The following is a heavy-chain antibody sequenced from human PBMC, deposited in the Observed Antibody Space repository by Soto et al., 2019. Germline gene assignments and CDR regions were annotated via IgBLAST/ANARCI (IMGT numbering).Heavy chain of an antibody. CDR1: GGSVRSGSYY. CDR3: ARDPGVDV. Sequence: PSETLSLTCTVSGGSVRSGSYYWSWIRQPPGKGLEWIGYIYYSGSTNYNPSLKSRVTISVDTSKNQFSLKLSSVTAADTAVYYCARDPGVDVWGQGTTVTVSS. CDR2: IYYSGST. J-gene: IGHJ6*02. V-gene: IGHV4-61*01.